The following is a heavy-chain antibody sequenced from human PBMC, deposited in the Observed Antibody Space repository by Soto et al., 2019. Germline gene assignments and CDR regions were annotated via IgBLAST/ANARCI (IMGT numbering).Heavy chain of an antibody. J-gene: IGHJ4*02. V-gene: IGHV4-59*01. CDR2: THYSGST. CDR1: GVSISSYY. D-gene: IGHD4-4*01. Sequence: SETLSLTCTVSGVSISSYYLSWIRQSPGKGLEWIGFTHYSGSTNYNPSLKSRVTMSVDTSKNQFSLILSSVTAADTAVYYCARDAYSNYYFDSWGQGTLVTVSS. CDR3: ARDAYSNYYFDS.